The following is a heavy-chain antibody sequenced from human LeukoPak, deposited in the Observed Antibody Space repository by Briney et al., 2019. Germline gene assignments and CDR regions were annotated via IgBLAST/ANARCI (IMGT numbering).Heavy chain of an antibody. Sequence: PSQTLSLTCTVSGGSISSGSYYWSWIRQPAGKGLEWIGRIFTSGSTSYNPSLKSRVTISVDTSKNQFSLKLSSVTAADTAVYYCAGLRGGDGYNYHYYYGMDVWGQGTTVTVSS. CDR3: AGLRGGDGYNYHYYYGMDV. CDR1: GGSISSGSYY. J-gene: IGHJ6*02. V-gene: IGHV4-61*02. CDR2: IFTSGST. D-gene: IGHD5-24*01.